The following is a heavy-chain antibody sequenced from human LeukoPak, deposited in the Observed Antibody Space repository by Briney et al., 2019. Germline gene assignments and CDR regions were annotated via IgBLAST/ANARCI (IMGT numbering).Heavy chain of an antibody. V-gene: IGHV1-69*01. D-gene: IGHD5-18*01. CDR3: ARDKGSSRGYSYGYVY. CDR2: IIPIFGTA. J-gene: IGHJ4*02. Sequence: SVKVYCKASGGTFSSYAISWVRQAPGQGLEWMGGIIPIFGTANYAQKFQGRVTITADESTSTAYMELSSLRSEDTAVYYCARDKGSSRGYSYGYVYWGQGTLVTVSS. CDR1: GGTFSSYA.